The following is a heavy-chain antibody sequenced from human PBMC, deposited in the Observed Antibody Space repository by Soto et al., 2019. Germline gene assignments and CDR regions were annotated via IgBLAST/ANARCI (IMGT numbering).Heavy chain of an antibody. D-gene: IGHD6-19*01. Sequence: QVLLVQSGAEVKKPGASVKISCKASGYSFTNYYVHWVRQAPGQGLEWMGIIDPSGGATSYAQKLQDRIDMITDTSTSTVYMELSSLTSEDTAVYYCARGQGGQWLVPADYWGQGTLVAVSS. CDR1: GYSFTNYY. CDR3: ARGQGGQWLVPADY. J-gene: IGHJ4*02. V-gene: IGHV1-46*01. CDR2: IDPSGGAT.